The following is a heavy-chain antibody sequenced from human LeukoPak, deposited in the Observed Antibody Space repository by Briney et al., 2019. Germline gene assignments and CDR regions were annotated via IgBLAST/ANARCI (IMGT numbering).Heavy chain of an antibody. J-gene: IGHJ4*02. CDR2: ISYDGSNK. D-gene: IGHD2-2*01. Sequence: PGGSLRLSCAASGFTFSSYAMQWVRQAPGKGLERVAVISYDGSNKYYADSVKGRFTISRDNSKNTLYLQMNSLRAEDTAVYYCASSQSYCSSTSCWVLEWGQGTLVTVSS. V-gene: IGHV3-30-3*01. CDR1: GFTFSSYA. CDR3: ASSQSYCSSTSCWVLE.